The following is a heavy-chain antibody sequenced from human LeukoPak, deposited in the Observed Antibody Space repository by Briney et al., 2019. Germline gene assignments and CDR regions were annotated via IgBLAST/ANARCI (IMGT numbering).Heavy chain of an antibody. CDR1: GYTFTSYA. Sequence: GASVKVSCKASGYTFTSYAMHWVRQAPGQRLEWMGWINAGNGNTKYSQKFQGRVTITRDTSASTAYMELSSLRSEDTAVYYCARVPFATIFGVAPDYWGQGTLVTVSS. V-gene: IGHV1-3*01. D-gene: IGHD3-3*01. CDR2: INAGNGNT. CDR3: ARVPFATIFGVAPDY. J-gene: IGHJ4*02.